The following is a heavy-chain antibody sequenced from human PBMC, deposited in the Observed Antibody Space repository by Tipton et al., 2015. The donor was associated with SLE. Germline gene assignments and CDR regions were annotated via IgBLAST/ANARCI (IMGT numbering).Heavy chain of an antibody. CDR2: MYQTGTT. CDR3: ARQAYYSSGYADY. D-gene: IGHD3-22*01. Sequence: TLSLTCTVSGASISTHYWSWIRQPPGKGLEWIGNMYQTGTTDYNPSLKSRVTISIDTSKNQFSLKLSAVTAADTAVYYCARQAYYSSGYADYWGQGTLVTVSS. J-gene: IGHJ4*02. CDR1: GASISTHY. V-gene: IGHV4-59*08.